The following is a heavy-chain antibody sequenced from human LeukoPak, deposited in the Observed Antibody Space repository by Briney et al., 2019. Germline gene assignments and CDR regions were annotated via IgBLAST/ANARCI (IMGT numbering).Heavy chain of an antibody. Sequence: PGGSLRLSCAASGFTFSSYGMHWVRQAPGKGLEWVAVIWYGGSNKYYADSVKGRFTISRDNSKNTLYLQMNSLRAEDTAVYYCAKDSSTDFWSGYYKTPLDIWGQGTMVTVSS. V-gene: IGHV3-30*02. CDR1: GFTFSSYG. J-gene: IGHJ3*02. D-gene: IGHD3-3*01. CDR3: AKDSSTDFWSGYYKTPLDI. CDR2: IWYGGSNK.